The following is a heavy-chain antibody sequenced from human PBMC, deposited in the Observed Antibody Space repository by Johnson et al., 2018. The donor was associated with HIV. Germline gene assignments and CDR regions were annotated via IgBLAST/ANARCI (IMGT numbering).Heavy chain of an antibody. CDR3: ARGGDGSGGRCYLHDAFDV. V-gene: IGHV3-30*04. CDR2: ISYDGNDK. D-gene: IGHD2-15*01. CDR1: GFTFSSYA. J-gene: IGHJ3*01. Sequence: QVQLVESGGGVVQPGRSLRLSCAASGFTFSSYAMHWVRQAPGKGLEWVAFISYDGNDKNYADFVKGRFTISRDNSKNTLSLQLNSLRPEDRAVYYGARGGDGSGGRCYLHDAFDVWGQGTLVTVSS.